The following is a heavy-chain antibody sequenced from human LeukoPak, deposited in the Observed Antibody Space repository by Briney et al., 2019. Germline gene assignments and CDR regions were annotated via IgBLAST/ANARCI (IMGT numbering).Heavy chain of an antibody. V-gene: IGHV1-18*01. CDR2: ISVYNGYT. CDR3: ARDSGWELKQYYFDH. J-gene: IGHJ4*02. D-gene: IGHD1-26*01. Sequence: GASVKVSCKASGYTFTSYHINWVRQAPGQGLEWMGWISVYNGYTEFAQKFQGRVTMTTDTSTRTTYMELRCLRSDDTAVYYCARDSGWELKQYYFDHWGQGTLVTVSS. CDR1: GYTFTSYH.